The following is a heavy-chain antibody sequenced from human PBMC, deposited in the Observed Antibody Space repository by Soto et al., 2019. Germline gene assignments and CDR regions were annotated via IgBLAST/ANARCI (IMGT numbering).Heavy chain of an antibody. CDR3: ARVYSDSFGYSTPWYFNL. D-gene: IGHD3-22*01. J-gene: IGHJ2*01. CDR1: GGSISSYY. V-gene: IGHV4-59*01. Sequence: QVQLQESGPGLVKPSETLSLTCTVSGGSISSYYWSWIRQPPGKGLEWIGYIYYSGSTNYNPSLKSRVTTSVDTSQNQFSLKLSSVTAADTAVYYCARVYSDSFGYSTPWYFNLWGRGTLVTVSS. CDR2: IYYSGST.